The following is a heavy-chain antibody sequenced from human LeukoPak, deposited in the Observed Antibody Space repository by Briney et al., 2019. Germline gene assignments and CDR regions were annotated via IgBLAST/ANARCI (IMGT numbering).Heavy chain of an antibody. V-gene: IGHV3-53*01. CDR3: ARESGDRPGLPGR. Sequence: GGSLRLSCAASGFTVSTNYMSWVRQAPGKGLEWVSTLYSGGNRYYADSVRGRFTISRDDSRNTLFLQMNNLRVEDTVMYYCARESGDRPGLPGRWGQGTLVTVSS. CDR1: GFTVSTNY. J-gene: IGHJ4*02. D-gene: IGHD1-26*01. CDR2: LYSGGNR.